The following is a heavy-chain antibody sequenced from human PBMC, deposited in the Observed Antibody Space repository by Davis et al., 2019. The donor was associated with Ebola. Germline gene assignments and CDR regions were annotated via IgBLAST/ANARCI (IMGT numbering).Heavy chain of an antibody. V-gene: IGHV1-3*01. D-gene: IGHD2-21*01. CDR2: INAGNGNT. Sequence: ASVHVSCKASGYILTSYAMHWVRQAPGQRLEWMGWINAGNGNTKYSQKFQGRVTITRDTSASTAYMELSSLRSEDTAVYYCARGGRPRDIVVIDAFDIWGQGTMVTVSS. CDR1: GYILTSYA. CDR3: ARGGRPRDIVVIDAFDI. J-gene: IGHJ3*02.